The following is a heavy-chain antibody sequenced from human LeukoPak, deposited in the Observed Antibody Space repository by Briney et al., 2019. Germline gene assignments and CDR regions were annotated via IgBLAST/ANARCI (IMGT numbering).Heavy chain of an antibody. CDR2: IYAYNGKT. Sequence: ASVKVSCKASGYTFNSYSITWVRQAPGQGLEWMGRIYAYNGKTNYAQKFQGRVTMTTDTSMSTAYMELRSLRSDDTAVYYCARTDYYHYMDVWGEGTTVAISS. J-gene: IGHJ6*03. CDR3: ARTDYYHYMDV. V-gene: IGHV1-18*01. CDR1: GYTFNSYS.